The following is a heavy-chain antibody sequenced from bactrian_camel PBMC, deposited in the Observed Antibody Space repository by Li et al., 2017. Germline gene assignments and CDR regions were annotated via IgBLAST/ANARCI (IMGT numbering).Heavy chain of an antibody. J-gene: IGHJ4*01. Sequence: HVQLVESGGGSVQAGGSLTLSCAAPGSAFSSFCRAWFRQVPGKRREAVATIDSSGRTEYTDSAKGRFIITRDKARDLVYLQMNGLQPEDTGVYYCAADQLFGTCRDVLEFPARGQGTQVTVS. CDR1: GSAFSSFC. CDR3: AADQLFGTCRDVLEFPA. CDR2: IDSSGRT. D-gene: IGHD4*01. V-gene: IGHV3S53*01.